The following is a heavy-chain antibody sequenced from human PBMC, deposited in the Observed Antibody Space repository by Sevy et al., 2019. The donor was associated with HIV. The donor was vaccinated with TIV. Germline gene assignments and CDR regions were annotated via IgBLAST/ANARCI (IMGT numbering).Heavy chain of an antibody. D-gene: IGHD3-16*02. CDR3: ARASHMITFGGVIVVDGIDY. CDR2: ISNDGSNK. J-gene: IGHJ4*02. CDR1: GFTFSKIA. V-gene: IGHV3-30-3*01. Sequence: GGSLRLSCAASGFTFSKIAIQWVRQAPGKGLEWVSVISNDGSNKDYADSVKGRFTISRDNSKNMLYLQLNSLRVEDTAVYYCARASHMITFGGVIVVDGIDYWGQGTLVTVSS.